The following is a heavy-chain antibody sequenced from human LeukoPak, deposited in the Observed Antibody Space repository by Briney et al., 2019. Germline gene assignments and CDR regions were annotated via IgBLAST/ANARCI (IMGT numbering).Heavy chain of an antibody. Sequence: GGSLRLSCAASGFAFSRYGMHWVRQAPGKGLEWVAVIWDDGSNQKYADSVKGRFTISRDNSKNTLYLQMSSLRAEDTAVYYCARGRGSSWYFGYWGQGTLVTVSS. V-gene: IGHV3-33*01. CDR3: ARGRGSSWYFGY. CDR2: IWDDGSNQ. CDR1: GFAFSRYG. J-gene: IGHJ4*02. D-gene: IGHD6-13*01.